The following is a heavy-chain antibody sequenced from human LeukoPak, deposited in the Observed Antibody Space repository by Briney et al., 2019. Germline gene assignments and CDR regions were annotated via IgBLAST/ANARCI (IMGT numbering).Heavy chain of an antibody. J-gene: IGHJ6*04. CDR2: ISSSSSYI. CDR3: ARGAMVRGAPLYYYYYGMDV. V-gene: IGHV3-21*01. CDR1: GFTFSSYS. Sequence: GGSLRLSCAASGFTFSSYSMNWVRPAPGKGLEWVSSISSSSSYIYYADSVKGRFTISRDNAKNSLYLQMNSLRAEDTAVYYCARGAMVRGAPLYYYYYGMDVWGKGTTVTVSS. D-gene: IGHD3-10*01.